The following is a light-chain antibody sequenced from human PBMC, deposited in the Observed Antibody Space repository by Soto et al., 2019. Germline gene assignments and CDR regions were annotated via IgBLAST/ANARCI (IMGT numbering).Light chain of an antibody. Sequence: TQSPSTLSASVGDRVTITCRASQSISIYLAWYQQKPGQAPRLLIYDASTRATGIPARLSGSGSGTDFTLTISSLEPEDFAVYYCQLRSTWPRTFGPGTKVDIK. CDR3: QLRSTWPRT. CDR1: QSISIY. CDR2: DAS. V-gene: IGKV3-11*01. J-gene: IGKJ3*01.